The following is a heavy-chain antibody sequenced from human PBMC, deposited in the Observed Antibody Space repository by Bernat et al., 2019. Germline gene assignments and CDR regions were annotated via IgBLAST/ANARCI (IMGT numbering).Heavy chain of an antibody. D-gene: IGHD6-13*01. CDR3: AKEYGQQLALDY. Sequence: QVQLVESGGGVVQPGRSLRLSCAASGFTFSSYGMHWVRQAPGKGLEWVAVISYDGSNKYYADSVKGRFTISRDNSKNTLYLQMNSLRAEDTAVYYCAKEYGQQLALDYLGQGTLVTVSS. CDR2: ISYDGSNK. V-gene: IGHV3-30*18. CDR1: GFTFSSYG. J-gene: IGHJ4*02.